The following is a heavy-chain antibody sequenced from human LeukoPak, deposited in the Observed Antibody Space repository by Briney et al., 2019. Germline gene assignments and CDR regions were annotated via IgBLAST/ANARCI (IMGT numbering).Heavy chain of an antibody. V-gene: IGHV4-30-4*01. CDR3: ARYYYDSSGYFADWRYFDY. CDR1: GGSISSGDYY. CDR2: IYYSGST. D-gene: IGHD3-22*01. Sequence: SQTLSLTCTVSGGSISSGDYYWSWLPQPPGEGLEWIGYIYYSGSTYYNPSLKSRVTISVDTSKNQFSLTLSSVTAADTAVYYCARYYYDSSGYFADWRYFDYWGQGTLVTVSS. J-gene: IGHJ4*02.